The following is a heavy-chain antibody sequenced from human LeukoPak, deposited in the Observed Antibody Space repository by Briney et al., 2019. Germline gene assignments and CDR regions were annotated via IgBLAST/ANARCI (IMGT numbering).Heavy chain of an antibody. Sequence: PGGSLRLSCSASGFTFSSYAMHWVRQAPGKGLEYVSAISSNGGSTYYADSVKGRFTISRDNSKNTLYLQMSSLRAEDTAVYYCVKGGPGIAAAGAYYYYGMDVWGQGTTVTVSS. J-gene: IGHJ6*02. CDR1: GFTFSSYA. D-gene: IGHD6-13*01. CDR3: VKGGPGIAAAGAYYYYGMDV. CDR2: ISSNGGST. V-gene: IGHV3-64D*06.